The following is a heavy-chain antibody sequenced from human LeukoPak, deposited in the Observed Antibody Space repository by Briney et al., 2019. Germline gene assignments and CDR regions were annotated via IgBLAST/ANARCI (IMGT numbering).Heavy chain of an antibody. V-gene: IGHV3-30*03. Sequence: GRSLRLSCAASGFTFSSYGMHWVRQAPGKGLEWVAVISYDGSNKYYADSVKGQFTISRDNSKNTLYLQMNSLRAEDTAVYYCGTTVTTGRRYWGQGTLVTVSS. D-gene: IGHD4-17*01. CDR1: GFTFSSYG. CDR3: GTTVTTGRRY. J-gene: IGHJ4*02. CDR2: ISYDGSNK.